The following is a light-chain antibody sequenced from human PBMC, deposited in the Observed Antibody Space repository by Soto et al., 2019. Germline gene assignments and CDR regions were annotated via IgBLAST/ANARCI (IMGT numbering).Light chain of an antibody. CDR2: ETS. J-gene: IGKJ2*01. CDR3: QQTYMIPQT. Sequence: DVPMTQSPSSLSASVGDRVTFTCRASQSITTYLNWYQHTAGKSPKLLIYETSTLHSGVSSRFSGRGTGTEFTLTISSVQPEDFATYYCQQTYMIPQTFGQGTKLEI. CDR1: QSITTY. V-gene: IGKV1-39*01.